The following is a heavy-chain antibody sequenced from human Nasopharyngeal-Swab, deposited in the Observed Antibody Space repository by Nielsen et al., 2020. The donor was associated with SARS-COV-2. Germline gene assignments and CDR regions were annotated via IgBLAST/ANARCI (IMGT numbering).Heavy chain of an antibody. V-gene: IGHV3-11*01. CDR1: GFTFIYYH. CDR2: ISGNGNFV. J-gene: IGHJ5*02. D-gene: IGHD5-18*01. CDR3: ARVYSYGFNWFDP. Sequence: GESLKISCTGSGFTFIYYHMGWIRQAPGSGLEWVSHISGNGNFVYYAESVKGRFTIYRDNAKNSLYLQMNSLRGDDTAKYYCARVYSYGFNWFDPWGQGTLVTVSS.